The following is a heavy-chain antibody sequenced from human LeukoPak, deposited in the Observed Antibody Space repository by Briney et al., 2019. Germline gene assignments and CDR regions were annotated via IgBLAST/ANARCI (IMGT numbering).Heavy chain of an antibody. CDR1: GGSISSSSYC. D-gene: IGHD5-24*01. V-gene: IGHV4-39*07. CDR3: ARDPRDGYSYYFDY. Sequence: PSETLSLTCTVSGGSISSSSYCWGWIRQPPGKGLEWIGSIYYSGSTYYNPSLKSRVTISVDTSKNQFSLKLSSVTAADTAVYYCARDPRDGYSYYFDYWGQGTLVTVSS. J-gene: IGHJ4*02. CDR2: IYYSGST.